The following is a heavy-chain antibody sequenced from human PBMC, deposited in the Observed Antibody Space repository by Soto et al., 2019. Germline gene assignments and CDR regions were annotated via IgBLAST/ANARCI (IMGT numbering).Heavy chain of an antibody. CDR3: ARDGYDGSGSPYPAY. J-gene: IGHJ4*02. D-gene: IGHD3-10*01. V-gene: IGHV4-59*01. CDR2: IYYLGST. CDR1: GGSMSEYF. Sequence: NPSETLSLTCSVSGGSMSEYFWSWIRQSPGKGLEWIGYIYYLGSTDYNPSLKSRVTKSVDTSKRQFSLRLTSVTAADTAVYYCARDGYDGSGSPYPAYWGPGTQVTVSS.